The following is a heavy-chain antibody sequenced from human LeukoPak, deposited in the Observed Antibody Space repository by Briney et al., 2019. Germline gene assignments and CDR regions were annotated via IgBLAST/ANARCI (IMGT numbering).Heavy chain of an antibody. D-gene: IGHD3-3*01. CDR3: ARRPSPYDFWSGDKLNAFDI. CDR2: IYYSGST. CDR1: GGSIGSGGYY. V-gene: IGHV4-31*03. Sequence: SETLSLTCTVSGGSIGSGGYYWSWIRQHPGKGLEWIGYIYYSGSTYYNPSLKSRVTISVDTSKNQFSLKLSSVTAADTAVYYCARRPSPYDFWSGDKLNAFDIWGQGTMVAVSS. J-gene: IGHJ3*02.